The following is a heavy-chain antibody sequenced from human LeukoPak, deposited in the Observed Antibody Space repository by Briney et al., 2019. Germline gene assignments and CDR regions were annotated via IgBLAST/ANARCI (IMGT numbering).Heavy chain of an antibody. CDR2: ISGSGGST. CDR1: GFTFSSYA. J-gene: IGHJ4*02. V-gene: IGHV3-23*01. CDR3: AKDRTFGGVIVSFDY. Sequence: SGGSLRLSCAASGFTFSSYAMSWVRQAPGKGLEWGSAISGSGGSTYYADSVKGRFTISRDNSKNTLYLQMNSLRAEDTAVYYCAKDRTFGGVIVSFDYWGQGTLVTVSS. D-gene: IGHD3-16*02.